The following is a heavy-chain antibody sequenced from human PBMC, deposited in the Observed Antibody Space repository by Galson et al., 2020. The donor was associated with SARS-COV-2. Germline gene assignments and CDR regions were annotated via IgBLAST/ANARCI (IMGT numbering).Heavy chain of an antibody. V-gene: IGHV1-69*13. CDR2: IIPIFGTA. CDR1: GGTFSSYA. J-gene: IGHJ6*02. D-gene: IGHD4-17*01. CDR3: ARRGARTVTTTDDYYYYGMDV. Sequence: SVKVSCKASGGTFSSYAISWVRQAPGQGLEWMGGIIPIFGTANYAQKFQGRVTITADESTSTAYMELSSLRSEDTAVYYCARRGARTVTTTDDYYYYGMDVWGQGTTVTVSS.